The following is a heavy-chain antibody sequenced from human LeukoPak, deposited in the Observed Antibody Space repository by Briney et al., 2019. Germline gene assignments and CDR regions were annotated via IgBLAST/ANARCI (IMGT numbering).Heavy chain of an antibody. D-gene: IGHD2-2*01. Sequence: SVKVSCKASGGTFSSYAISWVRQAPGQGLEWMGGIIPIFGTANYAQKFQGRVTITADESTSTAYMELSSLRSEDTAVYYCARADTYCSSTSCYPTTFDIWGQGTMVAVSS. V-gene: IGHV1-69*13. J-gene: IGHJ3*02. CDR1: GGTFSSYA. CDR2: IIPIFGTA. CDR3: ARADTYCSSTSCYPTTFDI.